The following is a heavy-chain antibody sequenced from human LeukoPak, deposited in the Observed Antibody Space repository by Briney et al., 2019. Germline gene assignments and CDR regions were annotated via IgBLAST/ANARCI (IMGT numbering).Heavy chain of an antibody. Sequence: SETLSLTCTVSGASISSYYWSWIRQPPGKGLEWIGYIYYSGSTNYNPSLKSRVTISVDTSKNQFSLKLNSVTAADTAVYYCARSRSSGWFLFDYWGQGTLVTVSS. CDR1: GASISSYY. D-gene: IGHD6-13*01. V-gene: IGHV4-59*01. J-gene: IGHJ4*02. CDR2: IYYSGST. CDR3: ARSRSSGWFLFDY.